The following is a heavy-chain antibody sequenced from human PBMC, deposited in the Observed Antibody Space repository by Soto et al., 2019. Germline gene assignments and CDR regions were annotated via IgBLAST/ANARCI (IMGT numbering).Heavy chain of an antibody. CDR3: ARDGGYSSPNYYLDY. CDR1: GGTFSSYT. J-gene: IGHJ4*02. D-gene: IGHD6-13*01. Sequence: GASVKVSCKASGGTFSSYTISWVRQAPGQGLEWMGRIIPILGIANYAQKFQGRVTITADKSTSTAYMELSSLRSEDTAVYYCARDGGYSSPNYYLDYWGQGTLVTVSS. CDR2: IIPILGIA. V-gene: IGHV1-69*04.